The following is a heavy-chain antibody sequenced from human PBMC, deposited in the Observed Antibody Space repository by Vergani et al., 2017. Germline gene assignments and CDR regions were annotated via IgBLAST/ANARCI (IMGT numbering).Heavy chain of an antibody. CDR1: GGSISSGSYY. Sequence: QVQLQESGPGLVKPSQTLSLTCTVSGGSISSGSYYWSWIRQPAGKGLEWIGRIYTSGSTNYNPSLKSRVTISVDTSKNQFSLKLSSVTAADTAVYYCARTGFDYYMYVWGKGTTVTGSS. CDR3: ARTGFDYYMYV. CDR2: IYTSGST. J-gene: IGHJ6*03. V-gene: IGHV4-61*02.